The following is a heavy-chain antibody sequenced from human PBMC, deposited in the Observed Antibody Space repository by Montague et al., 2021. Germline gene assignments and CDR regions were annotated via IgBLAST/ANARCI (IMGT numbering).Heavy chain of an antibody. CDR1: GFTFSNYW. Sequence: SLRLSCAASGFTFSNYWMHWVRQAPGQGLLWVSRISPDGSWTNYADSVRGRFAISRDNTKNTLYLQMSSLRAEDTALYYCVRDLNWAVDYWGQGTLVTVSS. D-gene: IGHD7-27*01. V-gene: IGHV3-74*01. CDR3: VRDLNWAVDY. J-gene: IGHJ4*02. CDR2: ISPDGSWT.